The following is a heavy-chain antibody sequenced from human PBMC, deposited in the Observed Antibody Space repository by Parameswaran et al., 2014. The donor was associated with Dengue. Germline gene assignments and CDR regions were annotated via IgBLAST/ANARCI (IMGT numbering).Heavy chain of an antibody. V-gene: IGHV4-39*01. D-gene: IGHD3-10*01. Sequence: WIRQPPGKGLEWIGSIYYSGSTYYNPSLKSRVTISVDTSKNQFSLKLSSVTAADTAVYYCATQPTYYYGSGSYWWGQGTLVTVSS. J-gene: IGHJ4*02. CDR3: ATQPTYYYGSGSYW. CDR2: IYYSGST.